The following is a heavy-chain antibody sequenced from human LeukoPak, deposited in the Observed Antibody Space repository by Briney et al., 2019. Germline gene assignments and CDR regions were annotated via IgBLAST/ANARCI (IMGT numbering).Heavy chain of an antibody. CDR2: IYHSGST. CDR3: ASYDFWSGYPY. CDR1: GGSIRSSNW. Sequence: SETLSLTCAVSGGSIRSSNWWSWVRQPPGKGLEWIGEIYHSGSTNYNPSLKSRVTISEDKSKNQFSLKLTSVTAADTAVYYCASYDFWSGYPYWGQGTLVTVSS. J-gene: IGHJ4*02. V-gene: IGHV4-4*02. D-gene: IGHD3-3*01.